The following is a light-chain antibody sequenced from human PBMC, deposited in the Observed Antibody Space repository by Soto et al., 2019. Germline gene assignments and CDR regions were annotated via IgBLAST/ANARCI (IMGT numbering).Light chain of an antibody. Sequence: DIQMTQSPSSLSASVGDRVTITCRASQNINNNLNWYQQKPGKAPKLLIFAASILKSGVPSSLSGSGSGTDFTLTISSLQPEDFSTYYCQQISTTPETFGQGTKVEIK. CDR2: AAS. V-gene: IGKV1-39*01. J-gene: IGKJ1*01. CDR3: QQISTTPET. CDR1: QNINNN.